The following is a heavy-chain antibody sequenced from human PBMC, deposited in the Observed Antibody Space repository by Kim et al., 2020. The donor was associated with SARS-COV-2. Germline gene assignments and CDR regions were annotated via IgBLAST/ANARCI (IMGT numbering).Heavy chain of an antibody. D-gene: IGHD2-2*01. V-gene: IGHV4-4*02. J-gene: IGHJ5*02. Sequence: SETLSLTCAVSGGSISSSNWWSWVRQPPGKGLEWIGEIYHSGSTNYNPSLKSRVTISVDKSKNQFSLKLSSVTAADTAVYYCARVGDVLIVVVPAARRYNWFDPWGQGTLVTVSS. CDR1: GGSISSSNW. CDR2: IYHSGST. CDR3: ARVGDVLIVVVPAARRYNWFDP.